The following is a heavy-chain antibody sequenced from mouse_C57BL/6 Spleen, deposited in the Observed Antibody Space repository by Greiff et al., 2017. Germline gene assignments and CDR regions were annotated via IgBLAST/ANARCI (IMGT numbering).Heavy chain of an antibody. CDR2: ISSGSSTI. CDR1: GFTFSDYG. V-gene: IGHV5-17*01. CDR3: ARGDYDRGPDAMDY. D-gene: IGHD2-4*01. Sequence: EVKLVESGGGLVKPGGSLKLSCAASGFTFSDYGMHWVRQAPEKGLEWVAYISSGSSTIYYADTVKGRFTISRDNAKNTLFLQMTSLRSEDTAMYYCARGDYDRGPDAMDYWGQGTSVTVSS. J-gene: IGHJ4*01.